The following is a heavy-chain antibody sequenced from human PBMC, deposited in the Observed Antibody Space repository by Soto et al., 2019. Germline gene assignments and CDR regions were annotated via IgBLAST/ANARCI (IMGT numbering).Heavy chain of an antibody. J-gene: IGHJ4*02. Sequence: PGGSLRLSCAASGFTFSDYYMSWIRQAPGRGLEWVSYISSSGSTIYYADSVKGRFTISRDNAKNSLYLQMNSLRAEDTAVYYCARDSGTVTPVFDYWGQGTLVTVSS. CDR1: GFTFSDYY. V-gene: IGHV3-11*01. D-gene: IGHD4-17*01. CDR3: ARDSGTVTPVFDY. CDR2: ISSSGSTI.